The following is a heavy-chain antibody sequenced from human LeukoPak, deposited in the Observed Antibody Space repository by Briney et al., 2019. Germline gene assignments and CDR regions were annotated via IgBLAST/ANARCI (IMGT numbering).Heavy chain of an antibody. V-gene: IGHV3-9*01. D-gene: IGHD5-18*01. CDR1: GFTFDDYA. CDR3: ASATLGYSYGSDY. Sequence: GGSLRLSCEVSGFTFDDYAMHWVRQAPGKGLEWVSGISWNSGSIGYADSVKGRFTISRDNAKNSLYLQMNSLRAEDTAVYYCASATLGYSYGSDYWGQGTLVTVSS. J-gene: IGHJ4*02. CDR2: ISWNSGSI.